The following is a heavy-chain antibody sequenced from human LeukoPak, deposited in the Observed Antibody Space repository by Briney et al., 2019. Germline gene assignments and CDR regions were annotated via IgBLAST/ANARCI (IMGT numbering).Heavy chain of an antibody. CDR2: ITISGHTK. Sequence: GGSLRLSCAASGFTFSSYEMNWVRQAPGKGLEWIADITISGHTKNYADSVKGRFTISRDNARTSLYLQMNSLRVEDTGVYYCARGDPHADLWGQGTLVTVSS. J-gene: IGHJ5*02. V-gene: IGHV3-48*03. CDR1: GFTFSSYE. CDR3: ARGDPHADL.